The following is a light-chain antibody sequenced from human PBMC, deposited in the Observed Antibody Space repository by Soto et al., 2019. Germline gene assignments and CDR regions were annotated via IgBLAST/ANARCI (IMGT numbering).Light chain of an antibody. J-gene: IGLJ2*01. CDR2: DVS. CDR1: SSDVGGYNY. CDR3: SSYTSSSTVV. Sequence: QSALTQPASVSGSPGQPITISCTGTSSDVGGYNYVSWYQQHPGKAPKLMIYDVSNRPSGVSNRFSGSKSGNTASLTISGLQAEDEADYYCSSYTSSSTVVFGGGTKVTV. V-gene: IGLV2-14*01.